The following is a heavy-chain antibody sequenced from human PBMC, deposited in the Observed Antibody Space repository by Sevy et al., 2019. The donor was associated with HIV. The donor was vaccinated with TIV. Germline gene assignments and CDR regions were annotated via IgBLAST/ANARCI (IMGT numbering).Heavy chain of an antibody. CDR2: INSDGSST. Sequence: GGSLRLSCAASGFTFSSYWMHWVRQAPGKGLVWVSRINSDGSSTSYADSVKGRFTISRDNAKNTLYLQMNSLRAEDTAVYYCARPSLHYGDDAFDIWGQGTMVTVSS. CDR1: GFTFSSYW. J-gene: IGHJ3*02. V-gene: IGHV3-74*01. D-gene: IGHD4-17*01. CDR3: ARPSLHYGDDAFDI.